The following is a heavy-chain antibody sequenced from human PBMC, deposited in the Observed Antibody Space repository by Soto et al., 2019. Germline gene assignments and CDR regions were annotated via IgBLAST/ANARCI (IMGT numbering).Heavy chain of an antibody. J-gene: IGHJ6*02. Sequence: PGGSLRLSCAASGFTFSSYGMHWVRQAPGKGLEWVAVISYDGSNKYYADSVKGRFTISRDNSKNTLYLQMNSLRAEDTAVYYCAKDYVVAASEIYYGMDVWGQGTTVTVSS. CDR3: AKDYVVAASEIYYGMDV. CDR1: GFTFSSYG. CDR2: ISYDGSNK. V-gene: IGHV3-30*18. D-gene: IGHD2-15*01.